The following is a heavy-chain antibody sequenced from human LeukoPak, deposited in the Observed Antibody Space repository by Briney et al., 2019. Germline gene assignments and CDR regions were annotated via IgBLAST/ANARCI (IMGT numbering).Heavy chain of an antibody. CDR1: GFTFSDYY. CDR3: AREGFYGSGRGADFDY. Sequence: PGGSLRLSCAASGFTFSDYYMTWIRQAPGKGLEWVSDISSSSLYTNYADSVKGRFIISRDNAKNSLFLQMNSLRDEDTAVYYCAREGFYGSGRGADFDYWGQGTLVTVSS. J-gene: IGHJ4*02. CDR2: ISSSSLYT. V-gene: IGHV3-11*06. D-gene: IGHD3-10*01.